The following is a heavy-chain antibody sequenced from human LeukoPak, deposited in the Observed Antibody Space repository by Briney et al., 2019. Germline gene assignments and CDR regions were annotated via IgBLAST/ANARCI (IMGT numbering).Heavy chain of an antibody. CDR3: ARERGYSGSYYGYYFDY. CDR1: GFTFSSYW. CDR2: IKQDGSEK. V-gene: IGHV3-7*01. D-gene: IGHD1-26*01. Sequence: GGSLRLSCAASGFTFSSYWMSWVRQAPGKGLEWVANIKQDGSEKYYVDSVKGRFTISRDNAKNSLYLQMNSLRAEDTAVYYCARERGYSGSYYGYYFDYWGQGILVTVSS. J-gene: IGHJ4*02.